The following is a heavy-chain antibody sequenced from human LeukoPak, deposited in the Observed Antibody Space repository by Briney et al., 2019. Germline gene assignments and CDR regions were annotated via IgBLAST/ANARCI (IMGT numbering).Heavy chain of an antibody. CDR3: AKDYGSGSFPFGYYMDV. D-gene: IGHD3-10*01. J-gene: IGHJ6*03. Sequence: PGGSLRLSCAAPGFTFSSYGMHWVRQAPGKGLEWVAVIWYDGSNEYYADSVKGRFTISRDNSKNTLYLQMNSLRAEDTAVYYCAKDYGSGSFPFGYYMDVWGKGTTVTVSS. CDR1: GFTFSSYG. CDR2: IWYDGSNE. V-gene: IGHV3-33*06.